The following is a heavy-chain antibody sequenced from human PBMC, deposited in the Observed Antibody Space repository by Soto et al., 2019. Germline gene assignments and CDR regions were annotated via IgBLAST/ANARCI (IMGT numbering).Heavy chain of an antibody. CDR2: IIPIFGTA. V-gene: IGHV1-69*06. CDR1: GGTFSSYA. J-gene: IGHJ6*02. Sequence: SVKVSCKASGGTFSSYAISWVRQAPGQGLEWMGGIIPIFGTANYAQRFQGRVTITADKSTSTAYMELSSLRSEDTAVYYCAREDQYYYGMDVWGQGTTVTVSS. CDR3: AREDQYYYGMDV.